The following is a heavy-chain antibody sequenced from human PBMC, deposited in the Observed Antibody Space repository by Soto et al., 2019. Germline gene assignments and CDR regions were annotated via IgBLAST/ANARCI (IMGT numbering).Heavy chain of an antibody. CDR3: ARSLCIAAAGTCAFDI. V-gene: IGHV4-39*01. J-gene: IGHJ3*02. D-gene: IGHD6-13*01. Sequence: NPSETLSLTCTVSGGSISSSSYYWGWIRQPPGKGLEWIGSIYYSGSTYYNPSLKSRVTISVDTSKNQFSLKLSSVTAADTAVYYCARSLCIAAAGTCAFDIWGQGTMVTVSS. CDR1: GGSISSSSYY. CDR2: IYYSGST.